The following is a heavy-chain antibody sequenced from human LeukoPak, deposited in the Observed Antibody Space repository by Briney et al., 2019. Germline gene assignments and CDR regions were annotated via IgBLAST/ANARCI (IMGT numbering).Heavy chain of an antibody. CDR3: AKPDMGYWAVDY. CDR2: ITVSGGTT. D-gene: IGHD1-26*01. V-gene: IGHV3-23*01. Sequence: PGGSLRLSCAASEFTFSSYAMQWVRQAPGKGLEWVSGITVSGGTTYYTDSVKGRFTISRDNSKNTLYLQMNSLRAEDTAVYYCAKPDMGYWAVDYWGQGTLVTVSS. CDR1: EFTFSSYA. J-gene: IGHJ4*02.